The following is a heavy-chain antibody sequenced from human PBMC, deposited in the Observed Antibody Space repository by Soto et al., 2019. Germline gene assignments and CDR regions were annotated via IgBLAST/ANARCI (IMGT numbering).Heavy chain of an antibody. Sequence: QVQLEESGPGLLKPSETLSLTCNVSGTSISSYYWSWIRQSAGKGLEWIGRIYATGTTNYSPSLKSRITMSVDTSKRQLSLKLTSVTAADTGIYYCVRDGSKSLRDWFDPWGRGISVTVSS. V-gene: IGHV4-4*07. D-gene: IGHD3-16*01. J-gene: IGHJ5*02. CDR2: IYATGTT. CDR1: GTSISSYY. CDR3: VRDGSKSLRDWFDP.